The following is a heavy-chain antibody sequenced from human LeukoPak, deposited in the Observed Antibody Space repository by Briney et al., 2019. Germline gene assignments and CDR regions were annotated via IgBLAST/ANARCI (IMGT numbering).Heavy chain of an antibody. CDR3: ARSPAYSGYDFDYYYGMDV. CDR1: GYSFTSYW. J-gene: IGHJ6*02. D-gene: IGHD5-12*01. V-gene: IGHV5-51*01. Sequence: GESLKISCKGSGYSFTSYWIGWVRQMPGKGLGWMGIIYPGDSDTRYSPSFQGQVTISADKSISTAYLQWSSLKASDTAMYYCARSPAYSGYDFDYYYGMDVWGQGTTVTVSS. CDR2: IYPGDSDT.